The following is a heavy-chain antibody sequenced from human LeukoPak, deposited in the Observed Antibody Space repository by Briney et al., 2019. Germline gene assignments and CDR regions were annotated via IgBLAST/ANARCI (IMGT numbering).Heavy chain of an antibody. D-gene: IGHD3-16*02. CDR2: IIPIFCTA. CDR1: GGTFSSYA. V-gene: IGHV1-69*01. J-gene: IGHJ6*03. CDR3: ARGPYSDYVWGSYRHPPYYYYYYMDV. Sequence: ASVKVSCKASGGTFSSYAISWVRQAPGQGLEWMGGIIPIFCTANYAQKFQGRVTITADESTSTAYMELSSLRSEDTAVYYCARGPYSDYVWGSYRHPPYYYYYYMDVWGKGTTVTVSS.